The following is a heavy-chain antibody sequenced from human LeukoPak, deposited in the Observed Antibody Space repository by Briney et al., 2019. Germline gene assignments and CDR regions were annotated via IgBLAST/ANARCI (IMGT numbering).Heavy chain of an antibody. CDR1: GFTFSSYW. Sequence: PGGSLRLSCAASGFTFSSYWMSWVRQAPGKRLEWVALISYDGSDKDYAKSVKGRFTISRDNSKNTLYLQMNSLRAEDTAVYYCAKDMSGGDCPDYWGQGTLVTVSS. CDR3: AKDMSGGDCPDY. V-gene: IGHV3-30*18. CDR2: ISYDGSDK. J-gene: IGHJ4*02. D-gene: IGHD2-21*02.